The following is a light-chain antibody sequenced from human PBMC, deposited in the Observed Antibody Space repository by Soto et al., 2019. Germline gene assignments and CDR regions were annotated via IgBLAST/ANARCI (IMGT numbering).Light chain of an antibody. CDR3: QQYFSTPT. CDR1: QSVLSSSNNKNY. V-gene: IGKV4-1*01. Sequence: DIVMTQSPDSLAVSLGERATINCRSGQSVLSSSNNKNYLAWYQQKPGQPPKLLIYWASTRESGVPDRFSGSGSGTDFTLTISSLQAEDVALYYCQQYFSTPTFGQGTKV. CDR2: WAS. J-gene: IGKJ1*01.